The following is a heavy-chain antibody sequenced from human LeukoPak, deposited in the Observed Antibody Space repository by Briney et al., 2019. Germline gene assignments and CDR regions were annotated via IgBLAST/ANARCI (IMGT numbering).Heavy chain of an antibody. CDR1: GFTFSSYW. Sequence: GGSLRLSCAASGFTFSSYWMSWVRQAPGKGLEWVSSISSSSSYIYYADSVKGRFTISRDNAKNSLYLQMNSLRAEDTAVYYCARVPGAFFDYWGQGTLVTVSS. V-gene: IGHV3-21*01. J-gene: IGHJ4*02. CDR3: ARVPGAFFDY. CDR2: ISSSSSYI. D-gene: IGHD4/OR15-4a*01.